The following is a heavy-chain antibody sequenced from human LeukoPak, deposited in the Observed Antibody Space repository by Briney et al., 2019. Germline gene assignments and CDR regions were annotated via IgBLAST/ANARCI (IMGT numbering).Heavy chain of an antibody. D-gene: IGHD4-11*01. CDR3: AKGRGTVTKPYFDY. J-gene: IGHJ4*02. Sequence: AGGSLRLSCSASGFTFSNYAMHWVRQAPGKGLEYVSAISSNGGTTYYADSVKGRFTISRDNSKNTLYLQMNSLRAEDTAVYYCAKGRGTVTKPYFDYWAREPWSPSPQ. CDR1: GFTFSNYA. V-gene: IGHV3-64*04. CDR2: ISSNGGTT.